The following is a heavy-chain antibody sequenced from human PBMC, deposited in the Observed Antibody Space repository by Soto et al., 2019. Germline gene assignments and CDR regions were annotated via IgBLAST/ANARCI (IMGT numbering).Heavy chain of an antibody. CDR2: ISSSSSTI. CDR3: ARVRLRFWEWFGYYSYMDV. V-gene: IGHV3-48*01. Sequence: GGSLRLSCAASGFTFSSYSMNWVRQAPGKGLEWVSYISSSSSTIYYADSVKGRFTISRDNAKNSLYLQMNSLRAEDTAVYYCARVRLRFWEWFGYYSYMDVWGKGTTVTVSS. CDR1: GFTFSSYS. J-gene: IGHJ6*03. D-gene: IGHD3-3*01.